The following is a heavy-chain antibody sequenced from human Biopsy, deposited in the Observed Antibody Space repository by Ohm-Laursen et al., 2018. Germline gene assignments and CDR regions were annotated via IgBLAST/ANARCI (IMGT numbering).Heavy chain of an antibody. J-gene: IGHJ4*02. Sequence: SLRLSCAASGFTFSDYYMNWIRQAPGKGLEWVSFITNTGRTVYADSVKGRFTISRDSADNSLHLQMKSLRAEDTAVYYCARMFARPGPCSGGTCYPGDDYWGQGTLVTVSS. CDR2: ITNTGRTV. V-gene: IGHV3-11*01. CDR3: ARMFARPGPCSGGTCYPGDDY. D-gene: IGHD2-15*01. CDR1: GFTFSDYY.